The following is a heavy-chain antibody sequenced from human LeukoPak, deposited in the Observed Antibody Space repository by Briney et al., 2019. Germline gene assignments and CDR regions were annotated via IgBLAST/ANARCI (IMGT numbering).Heavy chain of an antibody. CDR2: IKQDGSEI. J-gene: IGHJ4*02. Sequence: VPPGGSLRLSCAASGFTFSSYWMRWVRQAPGRGLQWAASIKQDGSEIYYVDSVKGRFSISRDNDKNSLSLQMNSLRAEDTAVYYCAILGYILTGQFDYWGQGTLVTVSS. CDR3: AILGYILTGQFDY. V-gene: IGHV3-7*02. D-gene: IGHD3-9*01. CDR1: GFTFSSYW.